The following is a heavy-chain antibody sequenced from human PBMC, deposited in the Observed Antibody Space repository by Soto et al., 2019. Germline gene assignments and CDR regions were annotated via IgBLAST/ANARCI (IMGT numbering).Heavy chain of an antibody. Sequence: QVQLQESGPGLVKPSQTLSLTCTVSGGSINSAGYCWSWIRQHPGKDLGWIGCLSYGGSTSYNASLKSRVTISVDTSKNQISLKLSSVTAADTAVYYCSRGILVWGQGTLITVSS. CDR1: GGSINSAGYC. CDR3: SRGILV. J-gene: IGHJ4*02. CDR2: LSYGGST. D-gene: IGHD5-18*01. V-gene: IGHV4-31*03.